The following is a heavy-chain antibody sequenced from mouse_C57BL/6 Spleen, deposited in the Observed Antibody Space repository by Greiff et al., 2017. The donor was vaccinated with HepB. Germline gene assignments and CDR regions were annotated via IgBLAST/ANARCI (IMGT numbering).Heavy chain of an antibody. D-gene: IGHD1-1*01. Sequence: QVQLQQPGTELVKPGASVKLSCKASGYTFTSYWMHWVKQRPGQGLEWIGNINPSNGGTNYNEKFKSKATLTVDKSSSTAYMQLSSLTSEDAAVYYCAREGVTTVVADVWGTGTTVTVSS. CDR3: AREGVTTVVADV. CDR1: GYTFTSYW. V-gene: IGHV1-53*01. CDR2: INPSNGGT. J-gene: IGHJ1*03.